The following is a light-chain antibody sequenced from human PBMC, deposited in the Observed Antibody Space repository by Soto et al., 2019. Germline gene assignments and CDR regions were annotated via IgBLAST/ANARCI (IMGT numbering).Light chain of an antibody. V-gene: IGKV1-5*01. J-gene: IGKJ1*01. CDR3: LQDINYPWT. CDR2: DAS. Sequence: DIQMPQSPSTLSASVGDRVTVTCRASQSITNLLAWYQQKPGKAPKLLIYDASSLEGGVPSRFSGSGSGTDFTLAISSLQPEDSATYYCLQDINYPWTFGQGTKVDIK. CDR1: QSITNL.